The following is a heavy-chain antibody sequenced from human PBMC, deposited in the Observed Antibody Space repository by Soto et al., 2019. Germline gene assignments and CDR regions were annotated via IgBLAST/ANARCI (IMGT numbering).Heavy chain of an antibody. D-gene: IGHD2-2*01. J-gene: IGHJ6*02. CDR3: ASTLGYCSSTSCSWGGFYYGMDV. Sequence: SVKVSCKASGGTFSSYAISWVRQAPGQGLEWMGGIIPIFGTANYAQKFQGRVTITADESTSTAYTELSSLRSEDTAVYYCASTLGYCSSTSCSWGGFYYGMDVWGQGTTVTVSS. CDR1: GGTFSSYA. CDR2: IIPIFGTA. V-gene: IGHV1-69*13.